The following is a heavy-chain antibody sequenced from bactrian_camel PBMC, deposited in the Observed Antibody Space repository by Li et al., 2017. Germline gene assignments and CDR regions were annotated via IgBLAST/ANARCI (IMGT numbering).Heavy chain of an antibody. CDR1: GYPYTAGC. D-gene: IGHD2*01. V-gene: IGHV3S1*01. J-gene: IGHJ4*01. CDR3: ATQGYYGTYEYTY. CDR2: IYTGGDRT. Sequence: HVQLVESGGGSAQAGGSLRLSCTVSGYPYTAGCLAWFRQAPGKEREGVAAIYTGGDRTYYADSVKGRFTISRDNAKNTLYLQLNSLKPEDTAMYYCATQGYYGTYEYTYWGQGTQVTVS.